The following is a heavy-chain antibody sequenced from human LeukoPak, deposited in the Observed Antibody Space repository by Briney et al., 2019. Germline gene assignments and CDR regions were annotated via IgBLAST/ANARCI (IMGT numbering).Heavy chain of an antibody. CDR2: IYYSGST. D-gene: IGHD3-10*01. Sequence: PSETLSLTCTVSGGSISSYYWSWIRQPPGKGLEWIGYIYYSGSTNYNPSLKSRVTISVDTSKTQFSLKLSSVTAADTAVYYCARVSFYYGSGSYYSSFDPWGQGTLVTVSS. CDR1: GGSISSYY. CDR3: ARVSFYYGSGSYYSSFDP. V-gene: IGHV4-59*01. J-gene: IGHJ5*02.